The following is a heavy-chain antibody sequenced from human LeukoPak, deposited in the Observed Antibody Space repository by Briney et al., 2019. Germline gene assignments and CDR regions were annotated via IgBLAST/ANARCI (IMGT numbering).Heavy chain of an antibody. D-gene: IGHD4-11*01. CDR2: IIPNSGDT. Sequence: ASVKVSCKASGYTFTDYYMHLVRQAPGQGLEWMGRIIPNSGDTKYAQKFQGRVTMTRDTSIGTAYMEVNRLRSDDTAVYYCARDSSILSGDYYYYMDVWGKGTTVTVSS. CDR1: GYTFTDYY. V-gene: IGHV1-2*06. J-gene: IGHJ6*03. CDR3: ARDSSILSGDYYYYMDV.